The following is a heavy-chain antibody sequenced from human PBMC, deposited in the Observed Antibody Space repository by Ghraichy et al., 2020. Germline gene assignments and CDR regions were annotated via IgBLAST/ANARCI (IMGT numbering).Heavy chain of an antibody. V-gene: IGHV3-64D*06. D-gene: IGHD5-18*01. CDR3: VKDASRNGYSYGPLDY. CDR2: ISSNGDVT. CDR1: GFTFSTYA. Sequence: GGSLRLSCSASGFTFSTYAIHWFRQAPGKAPEYISTISSNGDVTYYADSVKDRCTIARDNSQDTVYLQLSSLRSEDTAMYYCVKDASRNGYSYGPLDYWGQGPVVTVAA. J-gene: IGHJ4*02.